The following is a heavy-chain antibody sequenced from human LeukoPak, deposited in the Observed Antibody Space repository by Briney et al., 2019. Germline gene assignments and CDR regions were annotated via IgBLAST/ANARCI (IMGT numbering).Heavy chain of an antibody. J-gene: IGHJ4*02. V-gene: IGHV3-7*03. CDR3: ARGGLSGPVDY. CDR2: IKYDGIDK. Sequence: GGSLRLSCAASGFIFTDYWMNWVRQAPGKGLEWVAMIKYDGIDKKYLDSVKGRFTISRDNAKNSLYLEMNSLRPEDTAVYYCARGGLSGPVDYWGQGTLVTVSS. CDR1: GFIFTDYW. D-gene: IGHD2/OR15-2a*01.